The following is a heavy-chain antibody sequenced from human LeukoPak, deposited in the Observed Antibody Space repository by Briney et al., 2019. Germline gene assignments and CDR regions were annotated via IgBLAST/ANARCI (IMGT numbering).Heavy chain of an antibody. CDR3: ARTKGDFWSGYFSYYYMDV. Sequence: SEPLSLTCAVYGGSFSGYYWSWIRQTPEKGLEWIGEINHSGSTNYNPSLKSRVTISVDTSKNPFSLNLSSVTAADTAVFYCARTKGDFWSGYFSYYYMDVWGKGTTVTVSS. D-gene: IGHD3-3*01. CDR2: INHSGST. CDR1: GGSFSGYY. J-gene: IGHJ6*03. V-gene: IGHV4-34*01.